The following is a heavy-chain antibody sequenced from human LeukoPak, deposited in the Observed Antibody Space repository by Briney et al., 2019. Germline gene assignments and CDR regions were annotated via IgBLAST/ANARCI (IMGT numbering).Heavy chain of an antibody. CDR2: IIPIFGTA. CDR1: GGTFSSYA. J-gene: IGHJ4*02. CDR3: VRYCSSTSCPDFDY. Sequence: ASVKVSCKASGGTFSSYAISWVRQAPGPGLEWMGGIIPIFGTADYAQKFQGRVTITADESTSTAYMELSSLRSEDTAVYYCVRYCSSTSCPDFDYWGQGTLVTVSA. D-gene: IGHD2-2*01. V-gene: IGHV1-69*01.